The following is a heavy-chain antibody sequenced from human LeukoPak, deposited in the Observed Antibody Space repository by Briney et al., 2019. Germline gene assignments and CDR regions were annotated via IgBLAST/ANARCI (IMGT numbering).Heavy chain of an antibody. CDR2: IYSGGST. D-gene: IGHD3-10*01. V-gene: IGHV3-66*02. CDR3: ARERGEYYGMDV. Sequence: PGGSLRLSCAASGFTVSSNYMSWVRQAPGKGLEWVSVIYSGGSTYYADSVKGRFTISRDNSKDTLYLQMNSLRAEDTAVYYCARERGEYYGMDVWGQGTTVTVSS. CDR1: GFTVSSNY. J-gene: IGHJ6*02.